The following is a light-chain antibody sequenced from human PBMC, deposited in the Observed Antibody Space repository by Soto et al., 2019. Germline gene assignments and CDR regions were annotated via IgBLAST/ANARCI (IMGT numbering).Light chain of an antibody. CDR2: EVS. J-gene: IGLJ1*01. Sequence: QSALTQPASMSGSPGQSITISCTGTSSDVGSYYPVSWFQQHPGKAPKLIIYEVSKRPSGVSDRSSGSKSGNTASLTISGLQAEDEAEYYCCSYAGDTTFFVFGTGTKLTVL. CDR3: CSYAGDTTFFV. V-gene: IGLV2-23*02. CDR1: SSDVGSYYP.